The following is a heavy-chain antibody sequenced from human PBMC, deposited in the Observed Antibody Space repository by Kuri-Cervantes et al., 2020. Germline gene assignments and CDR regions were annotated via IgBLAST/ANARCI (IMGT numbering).Heavy chain of an antibody. CDR2: INPSGGST. CDR1: GYTFTSYY. J-gene: IGHJ5*02. CDR3: AREPTDYCGGDCFDWFDP. D-gene: IGHD2-21*02. Sequence: ASVKVSCKASGYTFTSYYMHWVRQAPGQGLEWMGIINPSGGSTSYAQKFQGRVTMTRDTSTSTVYVELSSLRSEDTAVYYCAREPTDYCGGDCFDWFDPWGQGTLVTVSS. V-gene: IGHV1-46*01.